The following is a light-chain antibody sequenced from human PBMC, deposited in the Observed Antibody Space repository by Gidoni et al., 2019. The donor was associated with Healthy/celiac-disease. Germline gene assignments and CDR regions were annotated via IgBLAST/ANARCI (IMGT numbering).Light chain of an antibody. V-gene: IGKV3-11*01. Sequence: EIVLTQSPATLSLSPGERATLSCRASQSVSSYLAWYQQKPGQAPRLLIYDASNRATGIPARFSGSGSGTDFTLTISSLEPEDFAVYYCQQRSNWPPEVXFXQGTRLEIK. CDR2: DAS. J-gene: IGKJ5*01. CDR3: QQRSNWPPEVX. CDR1: QSVSSY.